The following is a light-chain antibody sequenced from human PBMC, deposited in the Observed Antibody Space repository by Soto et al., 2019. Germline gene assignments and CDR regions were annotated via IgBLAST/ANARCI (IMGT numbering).Light chain of an antibody. CDR3: QQYGSSPGT. V-gene: IGKV3-20*01. Sequence: EIVLTPSPGTLSLSPGERATLSCWASQSVSFSYLAWYQQKPGQAPRLLIYGASSRAAGIPNRFSGSGSGTDFTLTISRLEPEDFAVYYCQQYGSSPGTFGQGTKLEIK. CDR2: GAS. J-gene: IGKJ2*01. CDR1: QSVSFSY.